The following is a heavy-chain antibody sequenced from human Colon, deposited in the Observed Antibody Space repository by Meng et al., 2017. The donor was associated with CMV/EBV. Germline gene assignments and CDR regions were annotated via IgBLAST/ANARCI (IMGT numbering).Heavy chain of an antibody. D-gene: IGHD6-13*01. CDR2: ISSTSSDL. V-gene: IGHV3-21*01. Sequence: SGVSFSSYSMNWVRQAPGKGLEWVSSISSTSSDLYYADSVKGRFTISRDNAKNSLYLLVNSLRAEDTAVYFCARDRSSSWYRDAFDIWGQGTMVTVSS. CDR1: GVSFSSYS. J-gene: IGHJ3*02. CDR3: ARDRSSSWYRDAFDI.